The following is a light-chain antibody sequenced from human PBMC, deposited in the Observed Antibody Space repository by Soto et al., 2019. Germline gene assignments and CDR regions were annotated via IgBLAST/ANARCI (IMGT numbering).Light chain of an antibody. CDR2: EVS. CDR3: SSYTSSNTLEV. J-gene: IGLJ1*01. Sequence: QSALIQPASVSGSPGQSITISCTGTSSDVGGSNYVSWYQHHPHRAPKLLIYEVSYRPSGVSDRFSGSKSGNTASLTISGLQAEDEADYYCSSYTSSNTLEVFGFGTNVTVL. V-gene: IGLV2-14*01. CDR1: SSDVGGSNY.